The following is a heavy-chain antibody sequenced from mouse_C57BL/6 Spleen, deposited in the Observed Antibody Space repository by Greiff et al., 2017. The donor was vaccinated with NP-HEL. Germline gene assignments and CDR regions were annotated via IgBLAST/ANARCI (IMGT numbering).Heavy chain of an antibody. J-gene: IGHJ3*01. Sequence: QVQLQQPGAELVKPGASVKMSCKASGYTFTSYWITWVKQRPGQGLEWIGDIYPGSGSTNYNEKFKSKATLTVDTSSSTAYMQLSSLTSEDSAVYYCARDYYYGSSGWFAYWGQGTLVTVSA. V-gene: IGHV1-55*01. CDR2: IYPGSGST. CDR1: GYTFTSYW. D-gene: IGHD1-1*01. CDR3: ARDYYYGSSGWFAY.